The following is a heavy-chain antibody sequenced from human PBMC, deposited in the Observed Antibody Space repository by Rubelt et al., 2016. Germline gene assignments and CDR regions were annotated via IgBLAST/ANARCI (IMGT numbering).Heavy chain of an antibody. CDR3: AGGFEWEVLMVYAITSVYFDL. V-gene: IGHV4-38-2*02. Sequence: QVQLQESGPGLVKPSETLSLTCTVSGYSINNGYYWGWIRQPPGKGLEWIASFFHDGSTKYNPSLKSRVTISVAPSKNQLSLKLGSVTAADTAVYYCAGGFEWEVLMVYAITSVYFDLWGRGTLVTVSS. D-gene: IGHD2-8*01. J-gene: IGHJ2*01. CDR1: GYSINNGYY. CDR2: FFHDGST.